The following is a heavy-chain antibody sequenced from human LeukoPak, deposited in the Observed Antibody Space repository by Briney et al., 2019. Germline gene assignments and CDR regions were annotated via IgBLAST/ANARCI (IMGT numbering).Heavy chain of an antibody. Sequence: GGSLRLSCAASGFTFISYAMSWVRQAPGKGLEWVAVISYDGSYKYYADSVQGRFTISRDNSKNTLYLQMNSLRPDDTAVYYCAKWDFDYWGQGTLVTVSS. CDR2: ISYDGSYK. J-gene: IGHJ4*02. V-gene: IGHV3-30*18. CDR3: AKWDFDY. CDR1: GFTFISYA.